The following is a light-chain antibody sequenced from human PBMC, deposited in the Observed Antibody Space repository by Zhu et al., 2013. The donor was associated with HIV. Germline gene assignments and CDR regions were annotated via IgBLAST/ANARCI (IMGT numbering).Light chain of an antibody. Sequence: QLVLTQSPSASASLGASVKLTCTLSSGHSSHAIAWHQQQPEKGPRYLMKLSSDGSHTKGDGIPDRFSGSSSGAERYLTISSLQSDDEADYYCQTWATGMGEFGGGTKLTVL. J-gene: IGLJ3*02. CDR2: LSSDGSH. V-gene: IGLV4-69*01. CDR1: SGHSSHA. CDR3: QTWATGMGE.